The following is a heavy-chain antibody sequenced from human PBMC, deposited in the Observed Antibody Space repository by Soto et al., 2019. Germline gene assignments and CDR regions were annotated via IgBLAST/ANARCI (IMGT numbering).Heavy chain of an antibody. CDR3: ARDYCGDGFRCHY. CDR1: GSAVNSGSYY. Sequence: QGQLQDAGPGLVKPSEPLSLTCTVSGSAVNSGSYYWSWIRPPPGKGLEWVGYVYYSGNTNYNPFLMSRLSRSVDTATNPFSLKLNSVSAADTAVYYCARDYCGDGFRCHYWGQGTRITVTA. CDR2: VYYSGNT. J-gene: IGHJ4*02. V-gene: IGHV4-61*01. D-gene: IGHD2-21*01.